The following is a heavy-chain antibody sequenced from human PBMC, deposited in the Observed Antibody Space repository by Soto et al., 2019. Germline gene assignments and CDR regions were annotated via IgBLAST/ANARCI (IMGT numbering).Heavy chain of an antibody. Sequence: EVQLVESGGGLVQPGRSLRLSCAASGFTFDDYAMHWVRQAPGKGLEWVSGISWNSGSIGYADSVKGRFTISRDNAKNSLYLQMNSLRAEDTALYYCAKDIGALPAATYYFDYWGQGTLVTVSS. V-gene: IGHV3-9*01. CDR1: GFTFDDYA. J-gene: IGHJ4*02. CDR3: AKDIGALPAATYYFDY. D-gene: IGHD2-2*01. CDR2: ISWNSGSI.